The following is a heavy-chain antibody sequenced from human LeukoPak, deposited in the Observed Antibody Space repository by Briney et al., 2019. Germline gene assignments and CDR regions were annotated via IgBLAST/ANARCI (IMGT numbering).Heavy chain of an antibody. CDR3: ARHWDLGYCSSTSCYKPYYGMDV. D-gene: IGHD2-2*02. V-gene: IGHV4-59*08. J-gene: IGHJ6*02. CDR2: IYYSGST. Sequence: PSETLSLTCTVSGGTISSYYWSWIRQPPGKGLEWIGYIYYSGSTNYNPSLKSRVTISVDTSKNQFSLKLSSVTAADTAVYYCARHWDLGYCSSTSCYKPYYGMDVWGQGTTVTVSS. CDR1: GGTISSYY.